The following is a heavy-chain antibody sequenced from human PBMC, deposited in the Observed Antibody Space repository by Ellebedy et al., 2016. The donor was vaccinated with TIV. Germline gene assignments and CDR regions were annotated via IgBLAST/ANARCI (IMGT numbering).Heavy chain of an antibody. CDR1: GFTFSSYD. CDR3: AREYSSTSGFDY. Sequence: PGGSLRLSCAASGFTFSSYDIHWVRQAPGKGLEWVAVLSHDGSTKYYADSVKGRFTISRDNSKNTLYLQMNSLRTEDTAVYYCAREYSSTSGFDYWGQGALVTVSS. J-gene: IGHJ4*02. V-gene: IGHV3-30*03. D-gene: IGHD6-6*01. CDR2: LSHDGSTK.